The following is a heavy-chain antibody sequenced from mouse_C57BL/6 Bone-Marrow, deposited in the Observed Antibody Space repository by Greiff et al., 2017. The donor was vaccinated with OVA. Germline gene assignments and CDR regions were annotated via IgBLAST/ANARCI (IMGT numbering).Heavy chain of an antibody. CDR1: GFTFSDYY. CDR3: ARVLLYWYFDV. V-gene: IGHV5-16*01. D-gene: IGHD2-1*01. Sequence: EVKLVESEGGLVQPGSSMKLSCTASGFTFSDYYMAWVRQVPEKGLEWVANINYDGSSTYYLDSLKSRFIISRDNAKNILYLQMSSLKSEDTATYYCARVLLYWYFDVWGTGTTVTVSS. CDR2: INYDGSST. J-gene: IGHJ1*03.